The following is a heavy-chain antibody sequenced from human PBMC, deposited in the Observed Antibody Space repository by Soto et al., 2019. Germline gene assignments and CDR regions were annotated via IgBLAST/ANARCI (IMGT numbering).Heavy chain of an antibody. CDR2: ISSSGSTI. V-gene: IGHV3-11*01. J-gene: IGHJ6*03. Sequence: QVQLVESRGGLVKPGGSLRLSCAASGFTFSDYYMSWIRQAPGKGLEWVSYISSSGSTIYYADSVKGRFTISRDNAKNSLYLQMNSLRAEDTAVYYCARVVRPDPYYYYYMDVWGKGTTVTVSS. CDR3: ARVVRPDPYYYYYMDV. CDR1: GFTFSDYY.